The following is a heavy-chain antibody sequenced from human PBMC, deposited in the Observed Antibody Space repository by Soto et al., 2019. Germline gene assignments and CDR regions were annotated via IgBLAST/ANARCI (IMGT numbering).Heavy chain of an antibody. Sequence: SETLSLTCTVSGGSISSYYWSWIRQPPGKGLEWIGYINYSGSTNYNPSLKSRVTISVDTSKNQFSLKLSSVTAADTAVYYCARLYYYYMDVWGKGTTVTVSS. CDR2: INYSGST. CDR3: ARLYYYYMDV. V-gene: IGHV4-59*01. CDR1: GGSISSYY. J-gene: IGHJ6*03.